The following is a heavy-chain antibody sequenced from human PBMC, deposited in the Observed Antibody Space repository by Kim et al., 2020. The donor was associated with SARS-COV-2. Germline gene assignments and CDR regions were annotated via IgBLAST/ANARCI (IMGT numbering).Heavy chain of an antibody. J-gene: IGHJ5*02. CDR3: ATGAYYYDSSGYSPP. D-gene: IGHD3-22*01. Sequence: APVKGRFTISRDDSKNTLYLQMTSLKAEDTAVYYCATGAYYYDSSGYSPPWGQGTLVTVSS. V-gene: IGHV3-15*01.